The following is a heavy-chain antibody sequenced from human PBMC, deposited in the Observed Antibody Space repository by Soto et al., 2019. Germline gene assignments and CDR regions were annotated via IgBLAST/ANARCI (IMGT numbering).Heavy chain of an antibody. J-gene: IGHJ4*02. CDR1: GYTFTSYG. D-gene: IGHD3-10*01. CDR2: ISAYNGNT. CDR3: ASGWFGDFVSYFDY. Sequence: QVQLVQSGAEVKKPGASVKVSCKASGYTFTSYGISWVRQAPGQGLEWMGWISAYNGNTNDAQKLKGRVTLTTDTSTSTADMGLRGQGPDDTAVYYCASGWFGDFVSYFDYWGQGTLVTVSS. V-gene: IGHV1-18*01.